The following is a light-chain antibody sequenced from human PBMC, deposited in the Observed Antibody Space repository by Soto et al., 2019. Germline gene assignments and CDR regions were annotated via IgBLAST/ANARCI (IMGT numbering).Light chain of an antibody. V-gene: IGKV1-5*03. CDR1: QSISSW. J-gene: IGKJ3*01. CDR3: QQSFT. CDR2: KAS. Sequence: DIQMTQSPSTLSASVGDRVTITCRASQSISSWLAWYQQKPGKAPKLLIYKASTLESAVPARFSGSGSATAFTLPISSLHPDDFATYYCQQSFTFGPGTKVDI.